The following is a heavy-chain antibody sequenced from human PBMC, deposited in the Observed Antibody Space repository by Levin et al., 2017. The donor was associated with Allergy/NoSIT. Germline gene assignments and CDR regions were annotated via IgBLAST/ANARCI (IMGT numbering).Heavy chain of an antibody. D-gene: IGHD2-21*02. CDR2: IYYSGST. Sequence: SETLSLTCTVSGGSISSYYWSWIRQPPGKGLEWIGYIYYSGSTNYNPSLKSRVTISVDTSKNQFSLKLSSVTAADTAVYYCARGRYGGGDWSFDYWGQGTLVTVSS. CDR1: GGSISSYY. J-gene: IGHJ4*02. CDR3: ARGRYGGGDWSFDY. V-gene: IGHV4-59*01.